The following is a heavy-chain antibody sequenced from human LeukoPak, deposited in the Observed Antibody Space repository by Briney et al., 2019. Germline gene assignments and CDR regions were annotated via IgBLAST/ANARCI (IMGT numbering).Heavy chain of an antibody. D-gene: IGHD6-6*01. CDR2: ISTDTGNT. V-gene: IGHV1-18*01. Sequence: ASVKVSCKASGYPFTSYGITWVRQAPGQGPEWMGWISTDTGNTNYAQKFQGRVSMTTGTSTTTAYMELRSLRSDDTAVYYCARSYSSSSIFDYWGQGTLVTVSS. J-gene: IGHJ4*02. CDR1: GYPFTSYG. CDR3: ARSYSSSSIFDY.